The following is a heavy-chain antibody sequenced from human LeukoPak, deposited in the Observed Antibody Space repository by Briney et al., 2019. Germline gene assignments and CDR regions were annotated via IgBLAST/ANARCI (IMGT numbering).Heavy chain of an antibody. D-gene: IGHD3-10*01. CDR3: AKIGGYMVRGVENWFDP. Sequence: PSETLSLTCTVSGGSISSNNYYWGWIRQPPGKGLEWFGSIDYSWSTNYNPSLKRRVTISVDTSKNQFSLKVTSVTAADASVYYCAKIGGYMVRGVENWFDPWGQGTLVTVSS. V-gene: IGHV4-39*01. CDR2: IDYSWST. J-gene: IGHJ5*02. CDR1: GGSISSNNYY.